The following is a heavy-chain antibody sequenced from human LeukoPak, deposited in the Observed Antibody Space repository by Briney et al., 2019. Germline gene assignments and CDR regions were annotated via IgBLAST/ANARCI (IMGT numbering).Heavy chain of an antibody. CDR1: GYTFTSCG. D-gene: IGHD3-9*01. Sequence: DSVKVSCKASGYTFTSCGISWVRQAPGQGLEWMGWISAYNGNTNYAQKLQGRVTMTTDTSTNTAYLELRSLRSDDTAVYYCARGTKKVWRYFDFRLDYWSQETLGTVSS. CDR2: ISAYNGNT. V-gene: IGHV1-18*01. J-gene: IGHJ4*02. CDR3: ARGTKKVWRYFDFRLDY.